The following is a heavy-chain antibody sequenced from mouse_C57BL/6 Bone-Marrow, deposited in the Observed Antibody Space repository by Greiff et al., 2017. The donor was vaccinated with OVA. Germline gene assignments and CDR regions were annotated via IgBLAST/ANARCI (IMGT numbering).Heavy chain of an antibody. CDR1: GYTFTSYW. J-gene: IGHJ2*01. CDR3: ARRGELGRRDY. D-gene: IGHD4-1*01. CDR2: IDPSDSYT. Sequence: QVQLQQPGAELVRPGTSVKLSCKASGYTFTSYWMHWVKQRPGQGLEWIGVIDPSDSYTNYNQKFKGKATLTVDTSSSTAYMQLSSLTSEDSAVYYCARRGELGRRDYWGQGTTLTVSS. V-gene: IGHV1-59*01.